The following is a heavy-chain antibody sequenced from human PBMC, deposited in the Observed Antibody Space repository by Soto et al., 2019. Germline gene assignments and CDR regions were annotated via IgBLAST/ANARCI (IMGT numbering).Heavy chain of an antibody. Sequence: QVQLQQWGAGLLKPSETLSLTCAVYGGSLSNYYWSWTRQPPGKGLEWIGEIHPSGSTKYNPSLESRXXMXLXXSKNQISLKMTSVTDADTAVYYCARGSDPYKGGGSWGQGTLVTVSS. CDR1: GGSLSNYY. J-gene: IGHJ4*02. D-gene: IGHD1-1*01. CDR2: IHPSGST. V-gene: IGHV4-34*02. CDR3: ARGSDPYKGGGS.